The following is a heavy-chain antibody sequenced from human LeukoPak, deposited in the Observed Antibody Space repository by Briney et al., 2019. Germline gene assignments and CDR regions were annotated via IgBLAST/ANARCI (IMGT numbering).Heavy chain of an antibody. D-gene: IGHD2-15*01. J-gene: IGHJ4*02. CDR2: INPNSGGT. Sequence: ASVKVSCKASGCTFTGYYIHWVRQAPGQGLEWMGWINPNSGGTNYAQKFQGRVTMTRDTSIDTAYMELTRLISDDTAVYYCARRYCSGGSCYLFDYWGQGTLVTVSS. CDR3: ARRYCSGGSCYLFDY. CDR1: GCTFTGYY. V-gene: IGHV1-2*02.